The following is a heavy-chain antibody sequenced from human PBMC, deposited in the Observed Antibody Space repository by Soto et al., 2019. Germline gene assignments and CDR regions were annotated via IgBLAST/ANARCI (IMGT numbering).Heavy chain of an antibody. J-gene: IGHJ1*01. CDR2: INAGNGNT. Sequence: ASVKVSWKASGYTFTSYAMHWGRPAPGQRLEWMGWINAGNGNTKYSQKFQGRVTITRDTSASTAYMELSSLRSEDTAVYYCARDGPSAGGEYFQHWGQGTLVTVSS. CDR1: GYTFTSYA. CDR3: ARDGPSAGGEYFQH. V-gene: IGHV1-3*01.